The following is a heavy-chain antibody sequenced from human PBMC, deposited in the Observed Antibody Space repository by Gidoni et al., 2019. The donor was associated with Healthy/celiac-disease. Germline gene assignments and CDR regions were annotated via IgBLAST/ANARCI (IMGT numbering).Heavy chain of an antibody. V-gene: IGHV1-24*01. CDR1: GYTLPELS. D-gene: IGHD4-17*01. Sequence: QVQLVQSGAEVKKPGASVKVSCKVSGYTLPELSMHWVRQAPGKGLEWMGGFDPEDGETIYAQKFQGRVTMTEDTSTDTAYMELSSLRSEDTAVYYCATLHDYGDHIAPDWFDPWGQGTLVTVSS. J-gene: IGHJ5*02. CDR2: FDPEDGET. CDR3: ATLHDYGDHIAPDWFDP.